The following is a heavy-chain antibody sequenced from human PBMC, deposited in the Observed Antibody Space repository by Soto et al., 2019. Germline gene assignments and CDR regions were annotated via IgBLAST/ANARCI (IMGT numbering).Heavy chain of an antibody. Sequence: QVQLVESGGGLVKPGGSLRLSCAASGFTFIDYDMIWIRQAPVKGLGWVSYISSRSSTIFYADSVKGRFTISRDNVKNTLYLQMNSLRAEDTAVYYCASGTNGAFFVYWGQGILVTVSS. J-gene: IGHJ4*02. CDR1: GFTFIDYD. CDR2: ISSRSSTI. CDR3: ASGTNGAFFVY. D-gene: IGHD2-8*01. V-gene: IGHV3-11*01.